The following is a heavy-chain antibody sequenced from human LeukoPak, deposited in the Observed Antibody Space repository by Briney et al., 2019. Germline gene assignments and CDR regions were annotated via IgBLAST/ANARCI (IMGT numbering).Heavy chain of an antibody. CDR3: ARDLYSGSQSNWFDP. Sequence: KPSETLSLTCTVSGYSISSGYYWGWIRQPPGKGLEWIGSIYYSGNTYYNASLKSQVSISIDTSKNQFSLKLSSVTAADTAVYYCARDLYSGSQSNWFDPWGQGTLVTVSS. D-gene: IGHD1-26*01. CDR2: IYYSGNT. J-gene: IGHJ5*02. CDR1: GYSISSGYY. V-gene: IGHV4-38-2*02.